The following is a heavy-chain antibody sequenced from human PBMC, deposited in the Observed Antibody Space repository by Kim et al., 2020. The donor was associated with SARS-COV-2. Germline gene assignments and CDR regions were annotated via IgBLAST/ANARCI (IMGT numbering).Heavy chain of an antibody. CDR2: ISYDGSNK. Sequence: GGSLRLSCAASGFTFSSYAMHWVRQAPGKGLEWVAVISYDGSNKYYADSVKGRFTISRDNSKNTLYLQMNSLRAEDTAVYYCARALSGSYVGPYDYWGQG. CDR1: GFTFSSYA. D-gene: IGHD1-26*01. V-gene: IGHV3-30-3*01. J-gene: IGHJ4*02. CDR3: ARALSGSYVGPYDY.